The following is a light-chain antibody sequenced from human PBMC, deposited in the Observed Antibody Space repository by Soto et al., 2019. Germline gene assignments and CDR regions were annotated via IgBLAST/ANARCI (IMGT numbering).Light chain of an antibody. V-gene: IGKV3-11*01. CDR3: QQSSNWWT. Sequence: EIVLTQSPATLSLSPGERATLSCRASQSLSSHLAWYPQKPGQAPRLLIYDASNMATGIPGRFSGSGSGTDFALIIISLEPEDFAVYYCQQSSNWWTFGQGTKVEIK. CDR2: DAS. J-gene: IGKJ1*01. CDR1: QSLSSH.